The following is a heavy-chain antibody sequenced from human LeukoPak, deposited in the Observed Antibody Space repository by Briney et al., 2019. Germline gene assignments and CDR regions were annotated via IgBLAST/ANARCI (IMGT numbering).Heavy chain of an antibody. CDR3: ARARNGSSGWYRTNWFDP. V-gene: IGHV1-8*02. CDR2: MNPNSGNT. CDR1: GYTFTNYY. Sequence: ASVKASCKASGYTFTNYYIHWVRQATGQGLEWMGWMNPNSGNTGYAQKFQGRVTMTRNTSISTAYMELSSLRSEDTAVYYCARARNGSSGWYRTNWFDPWGQGTLVTVSS. J-gene: IGHJ5*02. D-gene: IGHD6-19*01.